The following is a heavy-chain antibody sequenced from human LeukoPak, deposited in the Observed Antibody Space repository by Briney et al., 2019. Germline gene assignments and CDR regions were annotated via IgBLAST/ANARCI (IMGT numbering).Heavy chain of an antibody. V-gene: IGHV3-48*03. CDR3: AKEDIAGNGFPFDS. CDR1: GFTFNIYE. D-gene: IGHD5-12*01. Sequence: GGSLILSCAASGFTFNIYEMKWIRQAPGKGPEWISYISSSGRSIYYADSVKGRFTISRDNAKNSVYLQMNSLRVEDTAIYYCAKEDIAGNGFPFDSWGQGTMVTVSS. CDR2: ISSSGRSI. J-gene: IGHJ4*02.